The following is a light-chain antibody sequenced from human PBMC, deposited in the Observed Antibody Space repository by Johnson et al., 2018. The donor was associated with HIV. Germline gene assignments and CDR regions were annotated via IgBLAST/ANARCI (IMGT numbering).Light chain of an antibody. CDR1: SSNIGNNY. V-gene: IGLV1-51*01. CDR3: GTWDTSLGAQYV. J-gene: IGLJ1*01. CDR2: DNN. Sequence: QSVLTQPPSVSAAPGQKVTISCSGSSSNIGNNYVSWFQQLPGTAPKLLIYDNNKRPSGIPDRFSGSKSGTSATLVISGLQTGDEADYYCGTWDTSLGAQYVFGSGTKVTVL.